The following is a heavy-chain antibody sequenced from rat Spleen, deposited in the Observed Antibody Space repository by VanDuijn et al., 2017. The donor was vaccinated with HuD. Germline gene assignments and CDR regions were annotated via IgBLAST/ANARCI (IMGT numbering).Heavy chain of an antibody. CDR2: MWGDGST. V-gene: IGHV2-13*01. J-gene: IGHJ3*01. Sequence: QVQLKESGPGLVQPSQTLSLTCTVSGFSLSNYGVIWVRQPPGKGLEWMGVMWGDGSTNYNSALKSRLSISRDTSKNQVFLKMNSLQTDDTGTYYCTRDLYYYSSYTPDWFAYWGQGTLVTVSS. CDR3: TRDLYYYSSYTPDWFAY. CDR1: GFSLSNYG. D-gene: IGHD1-2*01.